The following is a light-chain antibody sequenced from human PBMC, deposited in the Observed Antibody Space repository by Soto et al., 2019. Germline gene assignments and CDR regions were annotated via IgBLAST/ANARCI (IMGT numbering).Light chain of an antibody. CDR1: ESIRTS. CDR2: DAS. CDR3: QQSYDLPRT. V-gene: IGKV1-39*01. Sequence: DIQMTQSPASLSASVGDSVTITCRASESIRTSLNWYQQKPGKAPKFLIYDASKLESGVLSRFTGSGYGTDFILTITSLQPEDFATYYCQQSYDLPRTFGQGTTVEIK. J-gene: IGKJ1*01.